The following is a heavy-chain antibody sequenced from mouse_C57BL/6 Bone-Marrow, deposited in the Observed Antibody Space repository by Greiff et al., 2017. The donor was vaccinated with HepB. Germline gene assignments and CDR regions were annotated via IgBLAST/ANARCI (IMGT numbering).Heavy chain of an antibody. CDR3: ASPITTVVDYYAMDY. CDR2: IYPGDGDT. Sequence: VKLQQSGPELVKPGASVKISCKASGYAFSSSWMNWVKQRPGKGLEWIGRIYPGDGDTNYNGKFKGKATLTADKSSSTAYMQLSSLTSEDSAVYFCASPITTVVDYYAMDYWGQGTSVTVSS. J-gene: IGHJ4*01. V-gene: IGHV1-82*01. D-gene: IGHD1-1*01. CDR1: GYAFSSSW.